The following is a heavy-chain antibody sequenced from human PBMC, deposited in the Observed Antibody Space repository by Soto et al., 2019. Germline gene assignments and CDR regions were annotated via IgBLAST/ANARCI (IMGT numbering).Heavy chain of an antibody. CDR3: ARVEAVAGLYNYHGLDV. J-gene: IGHJ6*02. V-gene: IGHV1-69*12. CDR2: IVPIFGAT. D-gene: IGHD6-19*01. Sequence: QVQLVQSGAEVKKPGSSVKVSCKVSGGTFSNYAIDWVRLAPGHGLEWMGGIVPIFGATYYTQKIQGRATKIADDYTTTAYLEMSSLRSEDTAIYYCARVEAVAGLYNYHGLDVWGQGTAVTVSS. CDR1: GGTFSNYA.